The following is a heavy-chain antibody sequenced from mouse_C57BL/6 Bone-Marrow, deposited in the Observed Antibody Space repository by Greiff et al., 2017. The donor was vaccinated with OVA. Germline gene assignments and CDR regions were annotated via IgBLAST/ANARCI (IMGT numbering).Heavy chain of an antibody. J-gene: IGHJ1*03. CDR3: ASQDKPYYYGSSYWYFDV. CDR2: IYPRDGST. CDR1: GYTFTSYD. Sequence: VQLQESGPELVKPGASVKLSCKASGYTFTSYDINWVKQRPGQGLEWIGWIYPRDGSTKYNEKFKGKATLTVDTSSSTAYMELHSLTSEDSAVYFCASQDKPYYYGSSYWYFDVWGTGTTVTVSS. V-gene: IGHV1-85*01. D-gene: IGHD1-1*01.